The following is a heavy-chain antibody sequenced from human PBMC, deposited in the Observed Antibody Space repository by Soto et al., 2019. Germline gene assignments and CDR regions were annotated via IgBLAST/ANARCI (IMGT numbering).Heavy chain of an antibody. D-gene: IGHD3-10*01. CDR3: ARVHSSGIFYFVDP. V-gene: IGHV1-69*13. J-gene: IGHJ5*02. CDR1: GGTFDSYV. CDR2: IMPIFGTP. Sequence: SVKVSCKASGGTFDSYVISWLRQAPGQGLEWMGGIMPIFGTPNYAQKFRGRVTISADESTSTAYLELSSLTSDDTAVYYCARVHSSGIFYFVDPWGQGTLVTVYS.